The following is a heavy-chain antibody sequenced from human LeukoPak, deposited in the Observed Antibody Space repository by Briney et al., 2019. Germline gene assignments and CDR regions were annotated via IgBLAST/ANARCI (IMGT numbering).Heavy chain of an antibody. Sequence: PSETLSLTCTVSGDSISINGYYWGWIRQTPGKGLEWIGSIYYRGTTYFNPSLKSRVTISVDTSRNQFSLKVTSVTAADTAVYYCARDTLYCGGDCDIPYYFDYWGQGTLVTVSS. V-gene: IGHV4-39*07. J-gene: IGHJ4*02. D-gene: IGHD2-21*01. CDR1: GDSISINGYY. CDR2: IYYRGTT. CDR3: ARDTLYCGGDCDIPYYFDY.